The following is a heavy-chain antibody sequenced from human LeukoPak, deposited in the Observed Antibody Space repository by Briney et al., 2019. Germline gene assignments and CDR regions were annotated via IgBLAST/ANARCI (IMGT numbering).Heavy chain of an antibody. CDR1: GYTFTSYG. CDR2: ISAYNGNT. J-gene: IGHJ4*02. D-gene: IGHD2-2*01. CDR3: ARGEYCSSTSCHGPFDY. V-gene: IGHV1-18*01. Sequence: GASVKVSCKASGYTFTSYGISWVRQAPGQGLEWMGWISAYNGNTNYAQKLQGRVTMTTDTSTSTAYMELRSLRSDDTAVYYCARGEYCSSTSCHGPFDYWGQGTLVTVFS.